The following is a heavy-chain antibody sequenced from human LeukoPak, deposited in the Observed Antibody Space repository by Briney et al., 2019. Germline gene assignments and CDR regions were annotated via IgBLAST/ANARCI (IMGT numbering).Heavy chain of an antibody. CDR2: IYPSGST. CDR1: GGSISSGTYH. CDR3: ARSLTAAGQRYYYYMDV. J-gene: IGHJ6*03. Sequence: SQTLSLTCTVSGGSISSGTYHWSWIRQPAGKALEWIVRIYPSGSTNYDPSLKSRVTISVDTYKNQFSLKLTSVPAADTAVYYCARSLTAAGQRYYYYMDVWGKGTTVTVSS. D-gene: IGHD6-13*01. V-gene: IGHV4-61*02.